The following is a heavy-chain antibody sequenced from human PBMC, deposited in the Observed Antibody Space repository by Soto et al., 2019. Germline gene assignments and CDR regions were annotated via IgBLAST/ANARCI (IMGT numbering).Heavy chain of an antibody. Sequence: QVQLVQSGGEVKKPGASVKVSCKTSGYTFTTYGISWVRQAPGQGLEWVGWISAYSGKTHYAQKFQGKVTMTTDTCTNTAYLELRSLIAGDTAVYYCAGDPYVGDHPYWGQGPLVTVSS. CDR2: ISAYSGKT. J-gene: IGHJ4*02. V-gene: IGHV1-18*01. CDR1: GYTFTTYG. CDR3: AGDPYVGDHPY. D-gene: IGHD3-16*01.